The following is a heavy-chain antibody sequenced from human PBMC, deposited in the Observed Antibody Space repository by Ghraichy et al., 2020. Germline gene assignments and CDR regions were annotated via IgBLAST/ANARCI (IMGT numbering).Heavy chain of an antibody. CDR3: ARDVVPSATKYGWDV. CDR1: GGSISSYY. V-gene: IGHV4-59*01. Sequence: SETLSLTCTVSGGSISSYYWNWIRQPPGKGLEWNGYIYYSGSTNYNSSLKSRVTISVDPSKNQFSLKLSSVTAADTAVYYCARDVVPSATKYGWDVWGQGTTVTVSS. CDR2: IYYSGST. D-gene: IGHD2-2*01. J-gene: IGHJ6*02.